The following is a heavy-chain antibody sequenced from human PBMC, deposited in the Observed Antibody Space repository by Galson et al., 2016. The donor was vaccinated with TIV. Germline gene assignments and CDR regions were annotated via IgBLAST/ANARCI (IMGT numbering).Heavy chain of an antibody. Sequence: SVKVSCKASGGTFSSYVIKWVRQAPGQGLEWMGEIIPMFGTANYAQKFQGRVTITADESTSTAYMELSSLRSEDTAVYYCAKDRNTAFVTHYSDYGLDVWGQGTKV. J-gene: IGHJ6*02. D-gene: IGHD5-18*01. V-gene: IGHV1-69*13. CDR1: GGTFSSYV. CDR2: IIPMFGTA. CDR3: AKDRNTAFVTHYSDYGLDV.